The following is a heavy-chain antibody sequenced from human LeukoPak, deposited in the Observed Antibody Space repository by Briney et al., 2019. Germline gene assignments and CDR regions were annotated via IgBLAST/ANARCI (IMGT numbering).Heavy chain of an antibody. D-gene: IGHD1-7*01. J-gene: IGHJ4*02. CDR1: GFTLSTYN. CDR3: ARDRDWNSGFDY. CDR2: TSTSSSYI. V-gene: IGHV3-21*04. Sequence: GGSLRLSYAASGFTLSTYNMKWVRQAPRKGLEWVSSTSTSSSYIYYADSVKGRFTISRDNARNSLYLQMNSLRAEDTAVYYCARDRDWNSGFDYWGQGTLVTVSS.